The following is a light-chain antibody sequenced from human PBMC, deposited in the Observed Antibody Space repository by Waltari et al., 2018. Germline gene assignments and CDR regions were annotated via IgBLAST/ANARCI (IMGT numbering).Light chain of an antibody. CDR1: SNDVGGYTY. Sequence: QSALNQPASVSGSPGLSITISCTGTSNDVGGYTYVSWYQQHPGKAPNLMIYDVSNRPSGVSNRFSGSKSGNTASLTISGLQAEDEADYYCSSYTSSLTLVFGGGTKLTVL. V-gene: IGLV2-14*03. CDR2: DVS. J-gene: IGLJ3*02. CDR3: SSYTSSLTLV.